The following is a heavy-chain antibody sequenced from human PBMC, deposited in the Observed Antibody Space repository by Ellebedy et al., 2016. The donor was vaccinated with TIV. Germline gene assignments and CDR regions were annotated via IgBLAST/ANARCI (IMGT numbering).Heavy chain of an antibody. J-gene: IGHJ4*02. CDR2: LDARVGST. CDR3: ASVPSAGADF. Sequence: ASVKVSCKTSGYTFTNYYFHWIRQAPGQGLEWMGVLDARVGSTTYAETLQGRITMTRDTSTRTVYMELSSLRSDDTAVYYCASVPSAGADFWGQGTLVTVSS. V-gene: IGHV1-46*01. CDR1: GYTFTNYY. D-gene: IGHD4-17*01.